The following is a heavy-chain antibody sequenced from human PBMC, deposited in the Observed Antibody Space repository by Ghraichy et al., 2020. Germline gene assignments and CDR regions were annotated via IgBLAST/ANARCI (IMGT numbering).Heavy chain of an antibody. D-gene: IGHD3-22*01. Sequence: GGSLRLSCAASGFTFSSYAMSWVRQAPGKGLEWVSAISGSGGSTYYADSVKGRFTISRDNSKNTLYLQMNSLRAEDTAVYYCAKKGFDYDSSGYSHYYYYYGMDVWGQGTTVTVSS. J-gene: IGHJ6*02. CDR2: ISGSGGST. CDR1: GFTFSSYA. V-gene: IGHV3-23*01. CDR3: AKKGFDYDSSGYSHYYYYYGMDV.